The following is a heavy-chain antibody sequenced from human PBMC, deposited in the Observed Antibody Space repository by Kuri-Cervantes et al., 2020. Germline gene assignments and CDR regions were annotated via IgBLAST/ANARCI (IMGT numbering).Heavy chain of an antibody. D-gene: IGHD2-2*01. CDR2: IGWNSGNL. V-gene: IGHV3-9*01. CDR1: GFTCNDSA. J-gene: IGHJ1*01. Sequence: SLKISCAVSGFTCNDSAMRWVRQGLGKGLQWVSTIGWNSGNLGQADSVKGRFTISRDDAKSSLFVQMNSLRAEDTALYYCSRDSSPYFCSSISCYGVGYFHHWGQGTLVTVSS. CDR3: SRDSSPYFCSSISCYGVGYFHH.